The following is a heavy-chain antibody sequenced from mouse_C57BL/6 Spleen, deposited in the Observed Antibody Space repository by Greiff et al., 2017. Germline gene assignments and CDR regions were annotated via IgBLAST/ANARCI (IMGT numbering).Heavy chain of an antibody. CDR2: IRNKANGYTT. J-gene: IGHJ2*01. CDR1: GFTFTDYY. V-gene: IGHV7-3*01. CDR3: ARCIPTLYYFDY. D-gene: IGHD4-1*02. Sequence: EVQVVESGGGLVQPGGSLSLSCAASGFTFTDYYMSWVRQPPGKALEWLGFIRNKANGYTTEYSASVKGRFTISRDNSQSILYLQMNALRAEDSATYYCARCIPTLYYFDYWGQGTTLTVAS.